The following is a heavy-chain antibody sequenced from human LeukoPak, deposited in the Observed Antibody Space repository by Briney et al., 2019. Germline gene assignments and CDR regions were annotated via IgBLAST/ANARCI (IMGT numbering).Heavy chain of an antibody. V-gene: IGHV1-69*05. Sequence: SVKVSCKASGGTFSSYAINWVRQAPGQGLEWMGRIIPIFGTANYAQKFQGRVTITTDESTSTAYMELSSLRSEDTAVFYCARGGSSGFDYWGQGTLVTVSS. CDR1: GGTFSSYA. CDR2: IIPIFGTA. D-gene: IGHD3-22*01. J-gene: IGHJ4*02. CDR3: ARGGSSGFDY.